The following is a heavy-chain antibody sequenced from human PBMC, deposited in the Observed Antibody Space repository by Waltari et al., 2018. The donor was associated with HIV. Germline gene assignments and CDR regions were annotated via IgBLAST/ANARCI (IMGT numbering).Heavy chain of an antibody. V-gene: IGHV3-30-3*01. CDR3: ARDRGGGNYGDYEPLFDY. J-gene: IGHJ4*02. CDR1: GFTFSSYA. Sequence: QVQLVESGGGVVQPGRSLRLSCAASGFTFSSYAMSWVRQAPGKGLGWVAVKSYDGSNKYYADSVKGRFTISRDNSKNTLYLQMNSLRAEDTAVYYCARDRGGGNYGDYEPLFDYWGQGTLVTVSS. D-gene: IGHD4-17*01. CDR2: KSYDGSNK.